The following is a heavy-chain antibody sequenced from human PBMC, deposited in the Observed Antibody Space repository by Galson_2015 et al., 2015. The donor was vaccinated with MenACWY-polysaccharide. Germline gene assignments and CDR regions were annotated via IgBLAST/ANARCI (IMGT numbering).Heavy chain of an antibody. D-gene: IGHD5-24*01. CDR2: IHPGDSDT. J-gene: IGHJ3*01. V-gene: IGHV5-51*01. CDR1: GYRFSSYW. CDR3: ARRHARDDINVRDGGALEY. Sequence: QSGAEVTKPGESLKISCKGSGYRFSSYWIAWVRQMPGKGLEWMGIIHPGDSDTRYSESFQGQVTISADTSIGSAYMQWSSLKASDTAIRFCARRHARDDINVRDGGALEYWDQGTTVTVT.